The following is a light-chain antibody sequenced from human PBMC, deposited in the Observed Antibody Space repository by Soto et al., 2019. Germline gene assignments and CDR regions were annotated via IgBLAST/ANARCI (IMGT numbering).Light chain of an antibody. J-gene: IGKJ5*01. CDR3: QQYNNWPPIT. CDR2: KAS. V-gene: IGKV1-5*03. CDR1: QSISTW. Sequence: DIQMTQSPSTLPASVGDRVTITCRASQSISTWLAWYQQKPGKAPNLLIYKASYLASGVPSRFSGGGSGTEFTLTISSLQSEDFAVYYCQQYNNWPPITFGQGTRLEIK.